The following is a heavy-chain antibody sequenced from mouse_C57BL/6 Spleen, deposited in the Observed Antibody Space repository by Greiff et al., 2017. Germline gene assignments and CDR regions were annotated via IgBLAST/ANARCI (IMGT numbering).Heavy chain of an antibody. V-gene: IGHV1-19*01. CDR2: INPYNGGT. CDR1: GYTFTDYY. CDR3: AIDYDGFAY. J-gene: IGHJ3*01. D-gene: IGHD2-4*01. Sequence: VQLQQSGPVLVKPGASVKMSCKASGYTFTDYYMNWVKQSHGKSLEWIGVINPYNGGTSYNQKFKGKATLTVDKSSSTAYMELNSLTSEDSAVYYCAIDYDGFAYWGQGTLVTVSA.